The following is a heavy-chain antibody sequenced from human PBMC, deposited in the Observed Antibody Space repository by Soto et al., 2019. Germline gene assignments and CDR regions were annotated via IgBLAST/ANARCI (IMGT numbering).Heavy chain of an antibody. V-gene: IGHV3-23*01. Sequence: EVQLLESGGGLVQPGGSLRLSCAASGFTFSSYAMSWVRQAPGKGLEWVSTISGSGGNAYYADSVKGRFTISRDNSTNTLHLQMNSLRADDTAVYYCAKDGASGSYPPYYDYGMDVWGQGTTVTVSS. CDR3: AKDGASGSYPPYYDYGMDV. CDR1: GFTFSSYA. D-gene: IGHD1-26*01. CDR2: ISGSGGNA. J-gene: IGHJ6*02.